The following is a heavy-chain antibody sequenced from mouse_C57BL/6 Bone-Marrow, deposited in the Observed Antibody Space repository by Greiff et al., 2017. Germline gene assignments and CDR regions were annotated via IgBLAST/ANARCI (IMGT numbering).Heavy chain of an antibody. V-gene: IGHV1-55*01. CDR3: ARGRAGDFDY. J-gene: IGHJ2*01. D-gene: IGHD4-1*01. Sequence: QVQLQQPGAELVKPGASVKMSCKASGYTFTSYWITWVKQRPGQGLEWIGVIYPGSGSTNYNEKFKSKATLTVDTSSSTAYMQLSSLTSEDAAVYYGARGRAGDFDYGGQGTALTVSS. CDR1: GYTFTSYW. CDR2: IYPGSGST.